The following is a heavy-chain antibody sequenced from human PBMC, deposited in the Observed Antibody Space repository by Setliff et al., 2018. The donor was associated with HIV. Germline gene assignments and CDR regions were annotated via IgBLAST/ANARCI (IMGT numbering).Heavy chain of an antibody. J-gene: IGHJ4*02. D-gene: IGHD1-26*01. CDR3: TRVLGATTGFHDY. CDR1: GFTFNHYG. CDR2: ISAYNGDT. Sequence: ASVKVSCKTSGFTFNHYGITLVRQAPGQGLEWMGWISAYNGDTKYSQTFQGRVTITKDTSASTVYMELSSLRSEDTALYYCTRVLGATTGFHDYWGQGTLVTVSS. V-gene: IGHV1-18*01.